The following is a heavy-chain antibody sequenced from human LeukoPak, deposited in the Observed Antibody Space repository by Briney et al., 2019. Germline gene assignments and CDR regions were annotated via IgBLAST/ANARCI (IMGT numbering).Heavy chain of an antibody. CDR3: ARVGGASSMGSGWYVY. CDR1: GYTFTGYY. V-gene: IGHV1-2*06. CDR2: INPNSGGT. D-gene: IGHD6-19*01. J-gene: IGHJ4*02. Sequence: GASVKVSCKASGYTFTGYYMHWVRQAPGRGLEWMGRINPNSGGTNYAQKFQGRVTMTRDTSISTAYMELSRLRSDDTAVYYCARVGGASSMGSGWYVYWGRGTLVTVSS.